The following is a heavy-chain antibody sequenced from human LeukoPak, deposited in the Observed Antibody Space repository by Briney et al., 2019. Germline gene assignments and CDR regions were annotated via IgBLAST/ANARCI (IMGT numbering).Heavy chain of an antibody. CDR3: AKATDRSGWYSAIDY. CDR2: ISGSGNTI. V-gene: IGHV3-23*01. J-gene: IGHJ4*02. CDR1: GFTFSANA. D-gene: IGHD6-19*01. Sequence: GGSLRLSCATSGFTFSANAMSWVRQAPGKGLEWVSVISGSGNTIYYADSVKGRFTISRDNSKNTLYLQMNSLRAEDTAVYYCAKATDRSGWYSAIDYWGQGTLVTVSS.